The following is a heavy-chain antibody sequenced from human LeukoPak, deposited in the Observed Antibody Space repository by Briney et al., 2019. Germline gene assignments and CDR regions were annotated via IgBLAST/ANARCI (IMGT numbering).Heavy chain of an antibody. D-gene: IGHD3-22*01. J-gene: IGHJ4*02. CDR2: ISWNSGSI. CDR3: AKDIQYYYDSSGYCDY. V-gene: IGHV3-9*01. Sequence: PGGSLRLSCAASGFTFDDYAMHWVRQAPGKGLEWVSGISWNSGSIGYADSVKGRFTISRDNAKNSLYLQMNSLRAEDTALYYCAKDIQYYYDSSGYCDYWGQGTLVTASS. CDR1: GFTFDDYA.